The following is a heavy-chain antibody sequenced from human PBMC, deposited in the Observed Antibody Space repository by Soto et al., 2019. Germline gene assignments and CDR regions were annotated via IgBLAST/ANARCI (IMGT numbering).Heavy chain of an antibody. CDR1: GYSISSGYY. J-gene: IGHJ5*02. V-gene: IGHV4-38-2*01. Sequence: SETLSLTCAVSGYSISSGYYWGWIRQPPGKGLEWIGSIYHSGSTYYNPSLKSRVTISVDTSKNQFSLKLSSVTAADTAVYYCARGVAAAGTLYEFDPWGQGTLVTVSS. D-gene: IGHD6-13*01. CDR2: IYHSGST. CDR3: ARGVAAAGTLYEFDP.